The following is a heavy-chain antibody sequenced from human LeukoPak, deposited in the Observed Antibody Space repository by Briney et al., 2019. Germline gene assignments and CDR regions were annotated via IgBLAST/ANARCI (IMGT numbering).Heavy chain of an antibody. D-gene: IGHD2-15*01. CDR1: GFTFSNSW. CDR3: ATEKWYRFDQ. J-gene: IGHJ4*02. CDR2: IKQDGSDE. Sequence: GGSLRLSCAASGFTFSNSWMSWVRQAPGKGLEWVANIKQDGSDEYYVDSVKGRFTISRDNAKNSLYLQMNSLRAEDTAVYYCATEKWYRFDQWGQGTLVTASS. V-gene: IGHV3-7*01.